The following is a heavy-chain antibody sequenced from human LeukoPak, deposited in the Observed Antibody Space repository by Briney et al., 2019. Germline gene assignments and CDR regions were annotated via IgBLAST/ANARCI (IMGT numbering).Heavy chain of an antibody. Sequence: GESLRLSCAASGFTFTTYWMSWVRQAPGKGLEWVANINQDGTEKFYVDSVKGRFTISRDNAKNSLYLQMNSLRAEDTAVYYCAVGGTDYYMDVWGKGTTVTVSS. D-gene: IGHD3-3*01. CDR1: GFTFTTYW. J-gene: IGHJ6*03. V-gene: IGHV3-7*01. CDR2: INQDGTEK. CDR3: AVGGTDYYMDV.